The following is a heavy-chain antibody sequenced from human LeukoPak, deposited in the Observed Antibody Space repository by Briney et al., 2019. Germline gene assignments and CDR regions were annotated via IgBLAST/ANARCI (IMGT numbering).Heavy chain of an antibody. V-gene: IGHV4-38-2*02. J-gene: IGHJ4*02. CDR1: GYSISSGYY. Sequence: KPSETLSLTCTVSGYSISSGYYWSWIRQPPGKGLEWIGEINHSGRTNYNPSLKSRVTISVDTSKNQFSLKLSSVTAADTAVYYCARQNYGAAPLRYWGQGTLVTVSS. CDR2: INHSGRT. CDR3: ARQNYGAAPLRY. D-gene: IGHD4/OR15-4a*01.